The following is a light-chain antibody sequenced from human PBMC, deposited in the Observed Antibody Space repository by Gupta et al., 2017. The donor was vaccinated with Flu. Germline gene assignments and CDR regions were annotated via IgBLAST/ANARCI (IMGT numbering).Light chain of an antibody. CDR3: CSRDSSDTQVV. V-gene: IGLV3-19*01. CDR2: DGN. CDR1: SLKSYY. J-gene: IGLJ3*02. Sequence: SSDLTTDPDVSVALGQTVRITGQGGSLKSYYARWYQQRPGQAPGLVIYDGNSRPSGIPDRFSGSRSGTTASLTITGALAEDEADYYCCSRDSSDTQVVFGGGTKLTVL.